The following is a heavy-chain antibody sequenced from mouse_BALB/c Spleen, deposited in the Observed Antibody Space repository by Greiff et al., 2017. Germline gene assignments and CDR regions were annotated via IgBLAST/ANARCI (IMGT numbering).Heavy chain of an antibody. CDR3: ARPYYYGSSRGFAY. D-gene: IGHD1-1*01. CDR1: GYAFSSSW. Sequence: QVQLKESGPELVKPGASVKISCKASGYAFSSSWMNWVKQRPGQGLEWIGRIYPGDGDTNYNGKFKGKATLTADKSSSTAYMQLSSLTSVDSAVYFCARPYYYGSSRGFAYWGQGTLVTVSA. J-gene: IGHJ3*01. CDR2: IYPGDGDT. V-gene: IGHV1-82*01.